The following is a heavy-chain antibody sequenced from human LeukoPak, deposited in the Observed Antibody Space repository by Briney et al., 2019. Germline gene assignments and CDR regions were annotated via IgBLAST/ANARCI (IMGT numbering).Heavy chain of an antibody. CDR2: TGLNSVNT. CDR1: RFTFTSYT. V-gene: IGHV3-23*01. Sequence: PGGSLRLSCAAYRFTFTSYTMNWVRQAPGKGLEWVSTTGLNSVNTLCAESVQGRFSISRDNSKNTLDLQMDNLRVDDTAVYYCAKGDDIGKHPTRAYYFDTWGQGTLVTVSS. CDR3: AKGDDIGKHPTRAYYFDT. D-gene: IGHD5-24*01. J-gene: IGHJ4*02.